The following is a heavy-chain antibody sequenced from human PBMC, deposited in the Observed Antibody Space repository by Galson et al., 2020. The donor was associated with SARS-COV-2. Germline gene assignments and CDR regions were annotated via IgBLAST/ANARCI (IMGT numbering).Heavy chain of an antibody. CDR2: IYYSGST. D-gene: IGHD4-17*01. J-gene: IGHJ4*02. CDR3: AREPDYGDYFGY. V-gene: IGHV4-59*01. CDR1: GGSISSYY. Sequence: SETLSLTCTVSGGSISSYYWSWIRQPPGKGLEWIGYIYYSGSTNYNPSLKSRVTISVDTSKNQFSLKLSSVTAADTAVYYCAREPDYGDYFGYGGQGTLVTVAS.